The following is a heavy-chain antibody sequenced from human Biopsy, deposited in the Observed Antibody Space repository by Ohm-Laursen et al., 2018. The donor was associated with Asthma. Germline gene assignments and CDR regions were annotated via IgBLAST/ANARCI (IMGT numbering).Heavy chain of an antibody. D-gene: IGHD1-7*01. Sequence: SSVKVSCKASGGTFSSYAISWVRQAPGQGLEWMGGIIPILGTANYAQKFQGRATITADESTSTAYMELSSLRSEDTAVYYCARDPHNSYLASLRTKFNYYYYGMDVWGQGTTVTVSS. CDR1: GGTFSSYA. CDR3: ARDPHNSYLASLRTKFNYYYYGMDV. J-gene: IGHJ6*02. CDR2: IIPILGTA. V-gene: IGHV1-69*01.